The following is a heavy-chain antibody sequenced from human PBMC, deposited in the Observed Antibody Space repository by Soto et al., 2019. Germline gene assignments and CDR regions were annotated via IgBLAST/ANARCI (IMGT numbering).Heavy chain of an antibody. CDR1: SGGC. V-gene: IGHV4-39*01. D-gene: IGHD2-2*01. Sequence: SGGCCVWIRQPPGKGLEWVGRIYYGGNTYYHPSLKSRVTISVDTSKNQFSLKLNSVTASDTAVYYCSWAVGYGSDSCHAFLQYWGHGTPVTVSS. J-gene: IGHJ1*01. CDR3: SWAVGYGSDSCHAFLQY. CDR2: IYYGGNT.